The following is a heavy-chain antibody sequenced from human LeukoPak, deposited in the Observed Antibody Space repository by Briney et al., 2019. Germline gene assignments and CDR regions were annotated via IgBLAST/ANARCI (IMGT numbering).Heavy chain of an antibody. V-gene: IGHV4-59*08. CDR2: VYYTGST. CDR3: ARALGGYCSSTSCYRSHYYYYMDV. Sequence: SETLSLTCTVSGGSIRTYYWSWIRQPPGKGLEWIGYVYYTGSTNYNPSVKSRVTISVDTSTNQFSLILTSVTAADTAVYYCARALGGYCSSTSCYRSHYYYYMDVWGKGTTVTVSS. D-gene: IGHD2-2*03. CDR1: GGSIRTYY. J-gene: IGHJ6*03.